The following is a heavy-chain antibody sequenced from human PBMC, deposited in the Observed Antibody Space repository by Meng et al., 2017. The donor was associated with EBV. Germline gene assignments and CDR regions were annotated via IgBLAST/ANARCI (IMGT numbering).Heavy chain of an antibody. Sequence: QVPLVQSGAGVKKPGASVKVPCKASGYTFTGYYMHWVRQAPGQGLEWMGRINPNSGGTNYAQKFQGRVTMTRDTSISTAYMELSRLRSDDTAVYYCAGVGIAVAGTGDYWGQGTLVTVSS. V-gene: IGHV1-2*06. D-gene: IGHD6-19*01. CDR3: AGVGIAVAGTGDY. CDR2: INPNSGGT. CDR1: GYTFTGYY. J-gene: IGHJ4*02.